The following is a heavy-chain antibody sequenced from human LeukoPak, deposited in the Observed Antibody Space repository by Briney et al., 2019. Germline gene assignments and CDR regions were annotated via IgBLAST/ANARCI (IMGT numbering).Heavy chain of an antibody. CDR2: INDSGSV. J-gene: IGHJ4*02. CDR1: SGSFSGYY. Sequence: PSETLSLTCAVYSGSFSGYYWSWIRQPPGKGLEWIGEINDSGSVNRNPSLKNRVTLSVDTSKNQFSLRLSSVAAADTADCARRLVDSGASQVSDDWGQGTLVTVSS. CDR3: ARRLVDSGASQVSDD. D-gene: IGHD2-15*01. V-gene: IGHV4-34*01.